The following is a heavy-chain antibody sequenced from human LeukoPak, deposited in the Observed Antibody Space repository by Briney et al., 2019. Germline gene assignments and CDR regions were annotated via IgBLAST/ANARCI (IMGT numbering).Heavy chain of an antibody. CDR2: ISYRGST. CDR1: GEPMYNDNW. Sequence: PSETLSLTCAVSGEPMYNDNWWSWVRQPPGRGLEWIGEISYRGSTNYNPSLKSRVTISADNSKHQFSLKLTSVTAADTAVYYCARCGFWKWDYWGQGTPVTVSS. J-gene: IGHJ4*02. V-gene: IGHV4-4*02. CDR3: ARCGFWKWDY. D-gene: IGHD3-3*01.